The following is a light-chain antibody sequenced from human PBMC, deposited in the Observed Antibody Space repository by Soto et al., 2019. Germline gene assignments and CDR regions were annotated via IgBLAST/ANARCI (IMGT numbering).Light chain of an antibody. V-gene: IGKV3-15*01. J-gene: IGKJ1*01. Sequence: EIVMTQSPATLSVSPGERATLSCRASQSVSSNLAWYQQKPGQAPRLLIYGASTRPTGLPARFKDSGSGPEVTLTIRSLQSEDFAVYYCHQYNNWPRTFGQGTKVEIK. CDR2: GAS. CDR1: QSVSSN. CDR3: HQYNNWPRT.